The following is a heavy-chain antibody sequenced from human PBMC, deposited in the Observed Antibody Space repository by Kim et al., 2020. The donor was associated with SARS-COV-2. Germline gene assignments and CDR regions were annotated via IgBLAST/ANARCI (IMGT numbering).Heavy chain of an antibody. J-gene: IGHJ5*02. CDR1: GDAVSSNYTA. CDR3: TLGFGT. D-gene: IGHD3-16*01. Sequence: SQTLSLTCDISGDAVSSNYTAWNWIRQSPSGGLEWLGRTYHRSEWINEYAVSVKGRIIITPDTSKNQFSLHLSSVTPEDSAVYFCTLGFGTWGPGTRVTVSS. CDR2: TYHRSEWIN. V-gene: IGHV6-1*01.